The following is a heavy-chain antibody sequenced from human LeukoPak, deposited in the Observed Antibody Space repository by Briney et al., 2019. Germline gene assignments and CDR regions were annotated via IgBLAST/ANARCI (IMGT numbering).Heavy chain of an antibody. V-gene: IGHV3-66*01. Sequence: GGSLRLSCAASGFTVSSNYMSWVRQAPGKGLEWVSVIYSGGSTYYADSVKGRFSISRDNSKNTLYLQMNSLRAEDTAVYYCARETSYSSGWYYWGQGTLVTVSS. CDR3: ARETSYSSGWYY. J-gene: IGHJ4*02. D-gene: IGHD6-19*01. CDR1: GFTVSSNY. CDR2: IYSGGST.